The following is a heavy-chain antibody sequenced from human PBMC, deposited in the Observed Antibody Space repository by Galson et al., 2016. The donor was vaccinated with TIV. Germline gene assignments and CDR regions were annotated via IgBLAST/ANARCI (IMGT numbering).Heavy chain of an antibody. CDR3: ARERGTGYCDDSSCYGYYGMDV. CDR2: INPNSGGT. J-gene: IGHJ6*02. V-gene: IGHV1-2*05. Sequence: SVKVSCKASGYTFSDYHMHWVRQAPGQGLEWMGRINPNSGGTEYAQKFQDRVTMTRDTSINTAYMELSRQRYDDSVIYYCARERGTGYCDDSSCYGYYGMDVWGQGTTVTVSS. D-gene: IGHD2-2*03. CDR1: GYTFSDYH.